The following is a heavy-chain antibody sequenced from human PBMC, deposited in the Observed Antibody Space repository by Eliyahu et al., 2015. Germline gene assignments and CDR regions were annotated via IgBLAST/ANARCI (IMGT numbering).Heavy chain of an antibody. CDR1: GYSFTSYW. D-gene: IGHD6-13*01. CDR2: IYPGDSDT. V-gene: IGHV5-51*03. J-gene: IGHJ5*02. Sequence: EVQLVQSGAEVKKPGESLKISCKGSGYSFTSYWIGWVRQMPGKGLEWMGIIYPGDSDTRYSPSFQGQVTISADKSISTAYLQWSSLKAPDTAMYYCAISSSSWYGTPNWFDPWGQGTLVTVSS. CDR3: AISSSSWYGTPNWFDP.